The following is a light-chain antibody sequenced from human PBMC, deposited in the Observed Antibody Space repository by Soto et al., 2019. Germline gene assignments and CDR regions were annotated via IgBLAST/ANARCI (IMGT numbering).Light chain of an antibody. J-gene: IGLJ3*02. CDR1: SSNIGNNY. CDR3: ATWDSRLSAWL. Sequence: QSVLTQPPSLSAAPGQTVTISCSGGSSNIGNNYVSWYQQVAGTTPKLLIFDNNKRPSGIPDRFSGSKSGTSATLGIAGLQTGDAADYYCATWDSRLSAWLFGGGTQLTVL. V-gene: IGLV1-51*01. CDR2: DNN.